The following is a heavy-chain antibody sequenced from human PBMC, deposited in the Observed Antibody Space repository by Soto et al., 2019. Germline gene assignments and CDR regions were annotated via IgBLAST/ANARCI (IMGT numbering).Heavy chain of an antibody. CDR2: ISAYNGNT. CDR1: GYTFTSYG. D-gene: IGHD2-2*01. J-gene: IGHJ5*02. CDR3: ARDDVVVPAAMWFDP. V-gene: IGHV1-18*01. Sequence: QVQLVQSGAEVKKPGASVKVSCKASGYTFTSYGISWVRQAPGQGLEWMGWISAYNGNTNYAQKLQGRVTMTTDTATSTAYMELRSLRSDDTAVYYCARDDVVVPAAMWFDPWGQGTLVTVSS.